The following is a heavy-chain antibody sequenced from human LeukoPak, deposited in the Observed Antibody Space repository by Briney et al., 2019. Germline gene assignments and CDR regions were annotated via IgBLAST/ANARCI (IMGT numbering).Heavy chain of an antibody. J-gene: IGHJ1*01. CDR1: GGSFSGYY. D-gene: IGHD4-17*01. CDR3: ARGEDGDYYFQH. Sequence: SETLSLTCAVYGGSFSGYYWSWIRQPPGKGLEWIGEINHSGSSNYNPSLKSRVTISVDTSKNQFSLKLSSVSAADTAVYYCARGEDGDYYFQHWGQGTLVTVSS. V-gene: IGHV4-34*01. CDR2: INHSGSS.